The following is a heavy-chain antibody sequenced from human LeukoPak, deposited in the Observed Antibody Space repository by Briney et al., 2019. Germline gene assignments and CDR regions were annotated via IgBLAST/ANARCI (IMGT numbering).Heavy chain of an antibody. CDR3: AKRPSLYFDY. CDR1: VFTFSSYD. J-gene: IGHJ4*02. CDR2: ISGGHGGT. D-gene: IGHD6-6*01. V-gene: IGHV3-23*01. Sequence: GGSLRLSCAASVFTFSSYDMNWVRQAAGKGLEWVSSISGGHGGTYYADSVKRRFTISRDDSKNTLYLQVNSLRAEDTAVYYCAKRPSLYFDYWGQGTLVTVSS.